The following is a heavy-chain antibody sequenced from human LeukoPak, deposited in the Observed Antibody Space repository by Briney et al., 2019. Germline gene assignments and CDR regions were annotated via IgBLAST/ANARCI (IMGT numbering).Heavy chain of an antibody. CDR2: ISYDGSNK. Sequence: GRSLRLSCAASGFTFSSYAMHWVRQAPGKGLEWVAVISYDGSNKYYADSVKGRFTISRDNSKNTLYLQMNSLRADDTDVYYCAHAGYSSGWYIDYWGQGTLVTVSS. V-gene: IGHV3-30-3*01. J-gene: IGHJ4*02. CDR3: AHAGYSSGWYIDY. D-gene: IGHD6-19*01. CDR1: GFTFSSYA.